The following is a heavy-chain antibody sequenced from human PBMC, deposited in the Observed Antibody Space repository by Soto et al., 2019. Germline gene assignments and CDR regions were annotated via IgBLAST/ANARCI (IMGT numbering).Heavy chain of an antibody. CDR3: ASEYCSGGRCYYYGMDV. CDR1: GFTFSSYV. D-gene: IGHD2-15*01. Sequence: PGGSLRLSCAASGFTFSSYVMHWVRQAPGKGLEWVAVIWYDGSKKYYADSVKGRFTISRDNSKNTLYLQMNSLRAEDTAVYYCASEYCSGGRCYYYGMDVWGQGTTVTVSS. J-gene: IGHJ6*02. V-gene: IGHV3-33*01. CDR2: IWYDGSKK.